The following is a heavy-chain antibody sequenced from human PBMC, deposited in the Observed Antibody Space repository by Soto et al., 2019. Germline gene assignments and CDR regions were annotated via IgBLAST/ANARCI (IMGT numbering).Heavy chain of an antibody. CDR1: GGSISSGGYY. V-gene: IGHV4-39*07. CDR3: ARVSGSYYYGMDV. CDR2: IYHSGST. J-gene: IGHJ6*02. Sequence: SETLSLTCTVSGGSISSGGYYWSWIRQPPGKGLEWIGEIYHSGSTNYNPSLKSRVTISVDKSKNQFSLKLSSVTAADTAVYYCARVSGSYYYGMDVWGQGTTVTVSS. D-gene: IGHD1-26*01.